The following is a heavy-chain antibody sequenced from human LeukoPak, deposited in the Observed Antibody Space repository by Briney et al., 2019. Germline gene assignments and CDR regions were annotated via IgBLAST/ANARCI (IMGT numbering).Heavy chain of an antibody. V-gene: IGHV5-10-1*01. CDR1: GYSFTTYW. J-gene: IGHJ4*02. Sequence: GESLKISCKGSGYSFTTYWISWVRQMPGKGLEWMGRIDPSGSYTKYNPSFQGHVTISADKSISTAYLQWSSLKASDTAMYYCAGLGIYSSSCWGQGTLVSVSS. D-gene: IGHD6-13*01. CDR3: AGLGIYSSSC. CDR2: IDPSGSYT.